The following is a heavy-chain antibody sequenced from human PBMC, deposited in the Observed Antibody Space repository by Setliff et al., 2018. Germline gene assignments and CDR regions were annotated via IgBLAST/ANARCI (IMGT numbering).Heavy chain of an antibody. CDR2: IIPMFGPA. Sequence: SVKVSCKASGGTLSNYAISWVRQAPGQGLEWMGGIIPMFGPANYAQKFQGRVTITADESTSTAYMELSSLRSEDTAMYYCATDHYNRFDVWGQGTMVTVSS. D-gene: IGHD4-4*01. CDR1: GGTLSNYA. J-gene: IGHJ3*01. CDR3: ATDHYNRFDV. V-gene: IGHV1-69*13.